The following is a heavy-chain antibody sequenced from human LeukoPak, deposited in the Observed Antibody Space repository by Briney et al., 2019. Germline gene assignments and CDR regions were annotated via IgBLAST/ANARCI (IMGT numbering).Heavy chain of an antibody. CDR3: ATDDKYAPSS. Sequence: GGSLRLSCAASGFTFSSYSMNWVRQAPGKGLEWVSNIRSSSSSIYYADSVKGRFTISRDNAKNTVYLQMNSLRAEDTAVYYCATDDKYAPSSWGQGTLVTVSS. J-gene: IGHJ5*02. D-gene: IGHD2-2*01. CDR2: IRSSSSSI. CDR1: GFTFSSYS. V-gene: IGHV3-48*04.